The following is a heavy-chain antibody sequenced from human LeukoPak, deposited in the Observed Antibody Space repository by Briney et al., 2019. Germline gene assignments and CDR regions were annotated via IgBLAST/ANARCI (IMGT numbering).Heavy chain of an antibody. CDR1: GGSISGYY. D-gene: IGHD4-23*01. J-gene: IGHJ4*02. V-gene: IGHV4-59*08. Sequence: TTSETLSLTCTVSGGSISGYYWNWIRQPPGKGLEWIGYIYYSGSTNYNPSLKSRVTMSVDTSKKQFSLKLSSVTAADTAVYYCARGARWNDYWGQGTLVTVSS. CDR2: IYYSGST. CDR3: ARGARWNDY.